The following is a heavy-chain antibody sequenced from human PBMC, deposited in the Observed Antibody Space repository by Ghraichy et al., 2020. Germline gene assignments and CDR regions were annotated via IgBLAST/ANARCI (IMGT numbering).Heavy chain of an antibody. V-gene: IGHV3-23*01. J-gene: IGHJ6*02. CDR2: ISGSGGST. D-gene: IGHD1-26*01. CDR1: GFTFSSYA. Sequence: GSLRLSCAASGFTFSSYAMSWVRQAPGKGLEWVSAISGSGGSTYYADSVKGRFTISRDNSKNTLYLQMNSLRAEDTAVYYCAKDRLKGGATASNYYYYGMDVWGQGTTVTVSS. CDR3: AKDRLKGGATASNYYYYGMDV.